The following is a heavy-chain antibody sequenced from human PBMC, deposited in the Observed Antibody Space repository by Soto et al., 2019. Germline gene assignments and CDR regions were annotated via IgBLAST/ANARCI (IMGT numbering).Heavy chain of an antibody. Sequence: PGGSLRLSCAASGFTFSSYSMNWVRQATGKGLEWVSSISSSSSYIYYADSVKGRFTISRDNAKNSLYLQMNSLRAEDTAVYYCERDYSMPQSYYFDYWGQGTLVTVSS. V-gene: IGHV3-21*01. CDR1: GFTFSSYS. CDR2: ISSSSSYI. CDR3: ERDYSMPQSYYFDY. D-gene: IGHD4-4*01. J-gene: IGHJ4*02.